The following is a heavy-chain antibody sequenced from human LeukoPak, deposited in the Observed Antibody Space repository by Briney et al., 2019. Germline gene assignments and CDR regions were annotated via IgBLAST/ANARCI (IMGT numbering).Heavy chain of an antibody. D-gene: IGHD3-10*01. J-gene: IGHJ4*02. CDR1: GFTFSSYG. V-gene: IGHV3-30*03. CDR2: ISYDGSNK. CDR3: ASERITMVRGVITDY. Sequence: GGSLRLSCAASGFTFSSYGMHWVRQAPGKGLEWVAVISYDGSNKYYADSVKGRFTISRDNSKNTLYLQMNSLRAEDTAVYYCASERITMVRGVITDYWGQGTLVTVSS.